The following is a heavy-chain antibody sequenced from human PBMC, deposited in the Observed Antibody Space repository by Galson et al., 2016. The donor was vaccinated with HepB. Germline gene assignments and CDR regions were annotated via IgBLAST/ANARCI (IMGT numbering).Heavy chain of an antibody. CDR1: GYSLTELT. D-gene: IGHD4-17*01. J-gene: IGHJ4*02. CDR3: ATMTTVFFDY. V-gene: IGHV1-24*01. Sequence: SVKVSCKVSGYSLTELTTHWVRQAPGKGLEWMGGFDLEYGETIYAQRFQGRVTMTEDKSTDTAYMVLTSLTFDDTALYYCATMTTVFFDYWGQGTLVTVSS. CDR2: FDLEYGET.